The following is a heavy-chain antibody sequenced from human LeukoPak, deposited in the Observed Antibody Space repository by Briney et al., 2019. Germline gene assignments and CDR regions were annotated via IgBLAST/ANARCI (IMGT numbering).Heavy chain of an antibody. Sequence: GGSLRLSCAASGFTFDDYGMSWVRQAPGKGLEWVAFIRYDGSNKYYADSVKGRFTISRNNSKNTLYLQMNSLRAEDTAVYYCAKDGPDYWGQGTLVTVSS. D-gene: IGHD3/OR15-3a*01. CDR2: IRYDGSNK. V-gene: IGHV3-30*02. CDR3: AKDGPDY. CDR1: GFTFDDYG. J-gene: IGHJ4*02.